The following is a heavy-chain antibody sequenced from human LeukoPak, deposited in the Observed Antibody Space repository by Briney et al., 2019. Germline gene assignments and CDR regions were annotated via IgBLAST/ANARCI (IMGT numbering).Heavy chain of an antibody. V-gene: IGHV3-30-3*01. CDR3: ARGPTYYYDSSGYSFFFQH. CDR2: ISYDGNNE. D-gene: IGHD3-22*01. Sequence: GRSLRLSCAASGFIFSRYAMHWVRQAPGKGLEWVAFISYDGNNEHYADSVKGRFTISRDNSKNTLCLQMNSLRDEDTAVYYCARGPTYYYDSSGYSFFFQHWGQGTLVTVSS. J-gene: IGHJ1*01. CDR1: GFIFSRYA.